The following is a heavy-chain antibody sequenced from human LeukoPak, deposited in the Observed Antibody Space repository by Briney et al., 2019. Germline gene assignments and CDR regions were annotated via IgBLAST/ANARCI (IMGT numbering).Heavy chain of an antibody. CDR2: ISAYNGNT. D-gene: IGHD1-26*01. Sequence: ASVKVSCKASGYTFTSYGISWVRQAPGQGLEWMGWISAYNGNTNYAQKLQGRVTMTTDTSTSTAYMELRSLRSDDTAVYYCARGLLIVGAGQNWFDPWGQGTLVTVSS. J-gene: IGHJ5*02. V-gene: IGHV1-18*01. CDR3: ARGLLIVGAGQNWFDP. CDR1: GYTFTSYG.